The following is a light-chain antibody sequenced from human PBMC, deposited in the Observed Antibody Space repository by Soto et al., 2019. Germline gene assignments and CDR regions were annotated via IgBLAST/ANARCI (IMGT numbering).Light chain of an antibody. V-gene: IGKV3-20*01. CDR3: QHYGSSPWT. Sequence: ETVLTQSPDTLSLSPGERVTLSCRASQSVSRIYLAWYQQKPGQAPRLLIYGASSRATGIPDRFSVSGSGTVLTLTISRLEPEDFAVYYCQHYGSSPWTFGQGTKVEI. CDR1: QSVSRIY. J-gene: IGKJ1*01. CDR2: GAS.